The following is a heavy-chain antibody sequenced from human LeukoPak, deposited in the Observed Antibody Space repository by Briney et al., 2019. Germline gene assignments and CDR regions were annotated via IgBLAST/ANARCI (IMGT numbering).Heavy chain of an antibody. J-gene: IGHJ4*02. CDR2: IYTSGST. CDR3: ARVGWLQDYFDY. Sequence: SETLSLTCTVSGGSMSNYYWSWIRQPAGKGLEWIGRIYTSGSTNYNPSLKSRVTMSVDTSKNQFSLKLSSVTAADTAVYYCARVGWLQDYFDYWGQGTLVTVSS. V-gene: IGHV4-4*07. CDR1: GGSMSNYY. D-gene: IGHD5-24*01.